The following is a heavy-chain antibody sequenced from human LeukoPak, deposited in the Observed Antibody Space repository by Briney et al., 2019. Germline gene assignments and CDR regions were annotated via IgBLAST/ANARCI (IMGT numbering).Heavy chain of an antibody. CDR2: ICYSGGA. CDR3: ARSGGVYYYYYMDV. J-gene: IGHJ6*03. Sequence: PSETLSLTCTVSGGSISSYYWSWIRQPPGKGLECIGYICYSGGANYNPSLKSRVTITVDTSKNQFSLKLSSVTAADTAVYYCARSGGVYYYYYMDVWGKGTTGTVSS. CDR1: GGSISSYY. V-gene: IGHV4-59*01. D-gene: IGHD3-10*01.